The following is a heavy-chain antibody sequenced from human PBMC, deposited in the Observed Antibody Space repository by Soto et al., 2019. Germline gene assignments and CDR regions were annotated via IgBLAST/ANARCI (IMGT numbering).Heavy chain of an antibody. V-gene: IGHV5-10-1*01. Sequence: EVQLVQSGAEVKKPGESLRISCKGSGYSFTSYWISWVRQMPGKGLEWMGRIDPSDSYTNYSPSFQGHVTISADKSISTAIRQWSSLKASDTAMYYCARLAMVRGVPTYVMDVWGQGTTVTVSS. D-gene: IGHD3-10*01. J-gene: IGHJ6*02. CDR3: ARLAMVRGVPTYVMDV. CDR1: GYSFTSYW. CDR2: IDPSDSYT.